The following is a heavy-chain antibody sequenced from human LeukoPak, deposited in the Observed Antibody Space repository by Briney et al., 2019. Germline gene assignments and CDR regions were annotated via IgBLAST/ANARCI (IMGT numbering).Heavy chain of an antibody. V-gene: IGHV3-23*01. Sequence: GGSQRLSCAASGFTFSSYAMSWVRQAPGKGLEWVSAISGSGGSTYYADSVKGRFTISRDNSKNTLYLQMNSLRAEDTAVYYCAKQLYQLLNNWFDPWGQGTLVTVSS. CDR3: AKQLYQLLNNWFDP. J-gene: IGHJ5*02. D-gene: IGHD2-2*01. CDR2: ISGSGGST. CDR1: GFTFSSYA.